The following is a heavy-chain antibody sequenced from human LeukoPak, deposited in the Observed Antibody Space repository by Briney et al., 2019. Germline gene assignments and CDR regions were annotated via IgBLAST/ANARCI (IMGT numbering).Heavy chain of an antibody. J-gene: IGHJ4*02. CDR1: GYTFTGSGWY. V-gene: IGHV1-2*02. D-gene: IGHD3-10*01. CDR3: ARDGPAQMVDFDY. Sequence: RASVKVSCKASGYTFTGSGWYLYWLRQAPGQGLECVGWLHPNNGATGYAQKFQGRVAMTTDTSISTAYMELSRLRPDDTAIYYCARDGPAQMVDFDYWGQGTLVTVSS. CDR2: LHPNNGAT.